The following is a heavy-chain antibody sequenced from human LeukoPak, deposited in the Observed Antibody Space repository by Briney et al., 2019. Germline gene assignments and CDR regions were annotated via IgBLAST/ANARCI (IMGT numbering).Heavy chain of an antibody. V-gene: IGHV3-30*02. D-gene: IGHD1-1*01. J-gene: IGHJ4*02. CDR3: AKDRVDNDNADY. CDR2: IRSDGTTK. Sequence: GGSLRLSCAASGFTFSTFAMHWVRQAPGKGLEWVAYIRSDGTTKYYADSVKGQFTVSRDNSKNTLYLQMNSLRPEDTAVFYCAKDRVDNDNADYWGQGTLVTVSS. CDR1: GFTFSTFA.